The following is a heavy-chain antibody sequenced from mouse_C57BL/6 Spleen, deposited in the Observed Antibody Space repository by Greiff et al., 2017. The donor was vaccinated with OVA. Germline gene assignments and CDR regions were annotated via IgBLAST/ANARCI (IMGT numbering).Heavy chain of an antibody. V-gene: IGHV1-81*01. Sequence: VQLKQSGAELARPGASVKLSCKASGYTFTSYGISWVKQRTGQGLEWIGEIYPRSGNTYYNEKFKGKATLTADKSSSTAYMELRSLTSEDSAVYFCAREGLITTVVAPFDYWGQGTTLTVSS. CDR3: AREGLITTVVAPFDY. CDR1: GYTFTSYG. CDR2: IYPRSGNT. D-gene: IGHD1-1*01. J-gene: IGHJ2*01.